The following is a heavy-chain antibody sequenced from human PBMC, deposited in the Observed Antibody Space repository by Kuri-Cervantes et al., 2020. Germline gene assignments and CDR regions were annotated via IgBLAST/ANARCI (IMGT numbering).Heavy chain of an antibody. D-gene: IGHD3-16*01. V-gene: IGHV3-30*03. CDR1: GFTFSSYG. J-gene: IGHJ3*02. CDR2: ISYDGSNK. CDR3: ASLGVRNAFDI. Sequence: GESLKISCAASGFTFSSYGMHWVRQAPGKGLEWVAVISYDGSNKYYADSVKGRFTISRDNSKNTLYLQMNSLRAEDTAVYYCASLGVRNAFDIWGQGTMVTVSS.